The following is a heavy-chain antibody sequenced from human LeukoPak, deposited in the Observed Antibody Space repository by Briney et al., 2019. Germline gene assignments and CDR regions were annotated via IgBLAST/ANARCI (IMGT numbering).Heavy chain of an antibody. CDR2: INHSGST. J-gene: IGHJ4*02. V-gene: IGHV4-34*01. D-gene: IGHD1-14*01. CDR1: GGSFSGYY. CDR3: ARGRTSSSYHFGY. Sequence: PSETLSLTCAVYGGSFSGYYWSWIRQPPGKGLEWIGEINHSGSTNYNPSLKSRVTISVDTSKNQFSLKLSSVTAADTAVYYCARGRTSSSYHFGYWGQGTLVTVSS.